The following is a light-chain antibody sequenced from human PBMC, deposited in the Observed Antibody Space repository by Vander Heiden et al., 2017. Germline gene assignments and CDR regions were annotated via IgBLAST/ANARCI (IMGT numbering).Light chain of an antibody. CDR2: CAS. CDR1: QSILYSSNNQNY. J-gene: IGKJ2*01. Sequence: DIVMTESPDSLAVSLGERATINCKSSQSILYSSNNQNYLAWYQQKPGQPPKLLIFCASTRESGVPDRFSGSGSGTDFTLTISSLQAEDVAVYYCQQYYSTPDTFGQGTKLEIK. CDR3: QQYYSTPDT. V-gene: IGKV4-1*01.